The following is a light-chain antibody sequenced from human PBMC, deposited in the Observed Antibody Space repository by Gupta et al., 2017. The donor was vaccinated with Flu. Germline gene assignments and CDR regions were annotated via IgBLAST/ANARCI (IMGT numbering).Light chain of an antibody. CDR2: GNT. CDR1: TSNIGAGYD. V-gene: IGLV1-40*01. Sequence: TISCTGSTSNIGAGYDVHWYQQLPGTAPKLLIYGNTNRPSGVPDRFSGSKSGTSASLAITGLQAEDEADYYCQSYDSSLSALYVFGTGTKVTVL. J-gene: IGLJ1*01. CDR3: QSYDSSLSALYV.